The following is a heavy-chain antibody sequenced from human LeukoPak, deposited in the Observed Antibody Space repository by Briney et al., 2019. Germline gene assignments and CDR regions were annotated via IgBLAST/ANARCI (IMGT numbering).Heavy chain of an antibody. J-gene: IGHJ3*02. Sequence: PGGSLRLSRAASRFTFSSYAMSWVRQAPGKGLEWVSGVSANGAGTYYADSVKGRFTISRDNSKNTLYLQMNSLRAEDTAVYYCARKWNGAFDIWDQGTMVTVSS. CDR3: ARKWNGAFDI. CDR2: VSANGAGT. V-gene: IGHV3-23*01. D-gene: IGHD1-1*01. CDR1: RFTFSSYA.